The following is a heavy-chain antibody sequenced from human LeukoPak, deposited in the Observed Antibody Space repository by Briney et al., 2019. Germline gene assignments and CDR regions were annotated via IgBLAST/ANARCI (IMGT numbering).Heavy chain of an antibody. J-gene: IGHJ3*02. CDR1: GFTFSNYW. CDR3: ARPYFALAPRAFDI. CDR2: IKQDGSQK. Sequence: GGSLRLSCAASGFTFSNYWMSWVRQAPGKGLEWVANIKQDGSQKYYVDSMKGRLTISRDNAKNSLYLQMNSLRAEDTAVYYCARPYFALAPRAFDIWGQGTMVIVSS. V-gene: IGHV3-7*01. D-gene: IGHD3-9*01.